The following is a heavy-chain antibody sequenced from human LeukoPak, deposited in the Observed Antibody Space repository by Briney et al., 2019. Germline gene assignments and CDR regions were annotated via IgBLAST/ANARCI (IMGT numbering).Heavy chain of an antibody. CDR3: ARVQVGATLDY. Sequence: PPGGSLRLSCAASGFTFSIYTMNWVRQAPGKGLEWVSVIYSGGSTYYADSVKGRFTISRDNSKNTLYLQMNSLRAEDTAVYYCARVQVGATLDYWGQGTLVTVSS. J-gene: IGHJ4*02. D-gene: IGHD1-26*01. CDR2: IYSGGST. V-gene: IGHV3-53*01. CDR1: GFTFSIYT.